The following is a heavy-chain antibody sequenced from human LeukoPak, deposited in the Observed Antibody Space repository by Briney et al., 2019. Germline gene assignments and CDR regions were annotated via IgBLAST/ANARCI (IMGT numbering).Heavy chain of an antibody. D-gene: IGHD2/OR15-2a*01. CDR1: GVIISSYA. V-gene: IGHV3-23*01. Sequence: GGSLRLSCAASGVIISSYAMSWVRQAPGKGLEWVSAINGRGDNTYYADFVKGRFTISRDNSKSTVYLQMNSLRSEDTAVYYCAKDRVSPGFNWFDPWGQGTLVTVSS. J-gene: IGHJ5*02. CDR3: AKDRVSPGFNWFDP. CDR2: INGRGDNT.